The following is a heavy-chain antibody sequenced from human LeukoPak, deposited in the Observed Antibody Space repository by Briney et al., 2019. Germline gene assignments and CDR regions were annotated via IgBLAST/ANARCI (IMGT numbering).Heavy chain of an antibody. CDR1: GFTVSSNY. D-gene: IGHD6-13*01. Sequence: GGSLRLSCAASGFTVSSNYMSWVRQAPGKGLEWVSVIYSGGSTYYADSVKGRFTISRDNSKNTLYLQMNSLRAEDTAVYYCARGIAAAGITHDYWGQGTLVTVSS. J-gene: IGHJ4*02. V-gene: IGHV3-53*01. CDR3: ARGIAAAGITHDY. CDR2: IYSGGST.